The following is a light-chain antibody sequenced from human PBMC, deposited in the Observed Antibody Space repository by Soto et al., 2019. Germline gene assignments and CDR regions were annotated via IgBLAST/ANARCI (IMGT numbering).Light chain of an antibody. Sequence: EPVMTQSPATLSLSPGERATLSCRASQSVSTNLAWYKQKRGQTPRLLIYGASSRATGIPDRFSGSRSGTEYTLTNRSLQYEDFVVYYYQQYNNWPLTFGGGTKVDIK. CDR3: QQYNNWPLT. V-gene: IGKV3-15*01. J-gene: IGKJ4*01. CDR2: GAS. CDR1: QSVSTN.